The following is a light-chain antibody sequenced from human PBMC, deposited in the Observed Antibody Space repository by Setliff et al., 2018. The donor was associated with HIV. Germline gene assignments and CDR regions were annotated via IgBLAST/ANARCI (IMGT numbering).Light chain of an antibody. Sequence: QSVLSQPPSASGTPGQRVTISCSGDNSNVGSNPVNWYQHLPGTAPKLLIYYDTRRPSGVPDRFSVSKFGTSASLAISGLQSDDEGDYYCATWDDRLNGVVFGGGTKVTVL. V-gene: IGLV1-44*01. CDR3: ATWDDRLNGVV. CDR2: YDT. J-gene: IGLJ2*01. CDR1: NSNVGSNP.